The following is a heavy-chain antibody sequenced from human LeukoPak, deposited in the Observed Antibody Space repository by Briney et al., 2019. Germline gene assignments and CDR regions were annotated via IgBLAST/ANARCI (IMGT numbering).Heavy chain of an antibody. J-gene: IGHJ4*02. CDR3: AKPRGYYDSSGTPDY. Sequence: GGSLRLSCAASGFTFSSYGMHWVRQAPGKGLEWVAFIRYDGSNKYYADSVKGRFTISRDNSKNTLYLQMNSLRAEDTAVYYCAKPRGYYDSSGTPDYWGQGTLVTVSS. CDR2: IRYDGSNK. CDR1: GFTFSSYG. V-gene: IGHV3-30*02. D-gene: IGHD3-22*01.